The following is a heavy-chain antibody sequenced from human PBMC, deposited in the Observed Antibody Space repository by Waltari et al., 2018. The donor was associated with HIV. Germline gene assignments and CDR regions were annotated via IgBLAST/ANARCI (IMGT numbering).Heavy chain of an antibody. CDR2: IHYSGST. CDR1: DGSISSFY. CDR3: ARGGDWNEVNFPR. D-gene: IGHD1-1*01. J-gene: IGHJ1*01. Sequence: VQLQESGPGLVKPSETLSLTCTVPDGSISSFYWSCFRQSPGKGLEWIGYIHYSGSTNYNPSLKSRVTISVDTSKNQFSLKLSSVTAADTAVYYCARGGDWNEVNFPRWGQGTLVTVSS. V-gene: IGHV4-59*01.